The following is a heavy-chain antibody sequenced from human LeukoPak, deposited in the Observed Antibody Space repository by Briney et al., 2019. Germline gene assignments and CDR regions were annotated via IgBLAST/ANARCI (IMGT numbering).Heavy chain of an antibody. D-gene: IGHD1-26*01. CDR1: GFTFSSYA. V-gene: IGHV3-23*01. CDR2: ISGRGGDT. J-gene: IGHJ4*02. CDR3: AKGSSRSGRDCDF. Sequence: GGSLRLSCAASGFTFSSYAMTWVRQAPGKGLEWVSTISGRGGDTFYAASVKGRFTISRDNSKNTLYLQMNSLRAEDTALYYCAKGSSRSGRDCDFWGQGSLVTVS.